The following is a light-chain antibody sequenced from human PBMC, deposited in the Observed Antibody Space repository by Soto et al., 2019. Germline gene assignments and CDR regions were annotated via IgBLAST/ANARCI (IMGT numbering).Light chain of an antibody. CDR1: GSDVGGYNY. CDR3: CSYAGSYTYV. J-gene: IGLJ1*01. Sequence: QSVLTQPRSVSGSPGQSVTISCTGTGSDVGGYNYVSWYQQYPDKAPKVMIYDVSKRPAGVPDRFSGSKSGNTASLTISGLQAEDEADYYCCSYAGSYTYVFGIGTKLTVL. CDR2: DVS. V-gene: IGLV2-11*01.